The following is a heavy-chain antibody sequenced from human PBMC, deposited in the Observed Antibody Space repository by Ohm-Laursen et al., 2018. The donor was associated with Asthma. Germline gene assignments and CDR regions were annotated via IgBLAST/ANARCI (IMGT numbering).Heavy chain of an antibody. CDR3: ARVGYSGSSIDY. CDR1: GFTFSSHS. J-gene: IGHJ4*02. D-gene: IGHD6-6*01. V-gene: IGHV3-21*01. CDR2: ISSSSSYI. Sequence: SLRLSCAASGFTFSSHSMNWVRQAAGRGLEWVSSISSSSSYIYYADSVKARFTISRDNAKNSLYLQMNSLRAEDTAVYYCARVGYSGSSIDYWGQGTLVTVSS.